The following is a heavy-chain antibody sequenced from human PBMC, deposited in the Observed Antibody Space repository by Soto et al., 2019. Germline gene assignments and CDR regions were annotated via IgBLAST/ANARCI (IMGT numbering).Heavy chain of an antibody. V-gene: IGHV4-4*07. CDR1: GGAIMTYY. J-gene: IGHJ5*02. D-gene: IGHD3-3*01. Sequence: AATLSLTCTVSGGAIMTYYWTWIRQPAGKGLEWIGRIYSSGSTKYNPSLQSRVTMSLDTSNNQFSLRLTSVTAADTAVYYCARGQRFSDWFDPWGQGTLVNVSA. CDR3: ARGQRFSDWFDP. CDR2: IYSSGST.